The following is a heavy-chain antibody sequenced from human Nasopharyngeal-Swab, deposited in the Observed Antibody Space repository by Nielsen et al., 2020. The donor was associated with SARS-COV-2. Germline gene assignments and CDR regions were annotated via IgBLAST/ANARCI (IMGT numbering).Heavy chain of an antibody. V-gene: IGHV3-74*01. J-gene: IGHJ4*02. D-gene: IGHD3-22*01. CDR3: ASLTYYYDSSGLDY. CDR2: ISDDGIIT. CDR1: GFAFRSHW. Sequence: GESLKISCRASGFAFRSHWMDWVRQAPGKGLVWVSRISDDGIITNYADSVKGRFTVFRDNTRNTLHLQMNSLRAEDTAVYYCASLTYYYDSSGLDYWGQGTLVTVSS.